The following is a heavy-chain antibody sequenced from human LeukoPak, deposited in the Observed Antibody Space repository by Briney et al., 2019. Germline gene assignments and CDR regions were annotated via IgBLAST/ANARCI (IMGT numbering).Heavy chain of an antibody. J-gene: IGHJ1*01. Sequence: PSETLSLTCTVSGGSISSYYWSWLRQPAGKGLEWIGRIYTSGSTNYNPSLKSRVTMSVDTSKNQFSLKLSSVTAADTAVYYCAREGTIFGVVEYFQHWGQGTLVTVSS. CDR3: AREGTIFGVVEYFQH. CDR1: GGSISSYY. CDR2: IYTSGST. V-gene: IGHV4-4*07. D-gene: IGHD3-3*01.